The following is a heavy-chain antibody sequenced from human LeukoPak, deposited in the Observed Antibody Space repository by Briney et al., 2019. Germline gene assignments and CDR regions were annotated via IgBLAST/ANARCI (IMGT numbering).Heavy chain of an antibody. CDR1: GGSMSSYY. Sequence: PSETLSLTCTVSGGSMSSYYWSWIRQPPGKGLEWIGYIYYSGCTNYNPSLKSRVTISVDTSKNQFSLKLSSVTAADTAVYYCARPLYSSGWYALDYWGQGTLVTVSS. J-gene: IGHJ4*02. D-gene: IGHD6-19*01. CDR3: ARPLYSSGWYALDY. CDR2: IYYSGCT. V-gene: IGHV4-59*01.